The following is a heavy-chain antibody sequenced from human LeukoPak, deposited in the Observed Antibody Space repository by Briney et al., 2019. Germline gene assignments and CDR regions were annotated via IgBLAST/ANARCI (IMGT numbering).Heavy chain of an antibody. Sequence: PSETLSLTCTVSGYSISSGYYWGWVRPPPGKGLEWIGNIFYSGSTYYSPPLKSRVTISLDTSRNQFSLKLNSVTAADTAVYYCAKSNGYGLVDIWGQGTMVTVSS. D-gene: IGHD3-10*01. J-gene: IGHJ3*02. CDR2: IFYSGST. V-gene: IGHV4-38-2*02. CDR1: GYSISSGYY. CDR3: AKSNGYGLVDI.